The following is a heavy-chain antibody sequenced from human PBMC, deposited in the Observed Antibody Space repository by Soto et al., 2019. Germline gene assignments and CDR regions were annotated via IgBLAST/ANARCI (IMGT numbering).Heavy chain of an antibody. CDR2: ISDDGSTT. J-gene: IGHJ4*02. Sequence: GGSLRLSCEVSGFTFSAYWMHWVRQVPGKGLIWVSRISDDGSTTTYADSVKGRFTISRDNAKNTLYLQMNSLRADDTGLYFCTRGPRVSSTGTGAHWGQGTLVTVSS. CDR1: GFTFSAYW. V-gene: IGHV3-74*01. CDR3: TRGPRVSSTGTGAH. D-gene: IGHD1-1*01.